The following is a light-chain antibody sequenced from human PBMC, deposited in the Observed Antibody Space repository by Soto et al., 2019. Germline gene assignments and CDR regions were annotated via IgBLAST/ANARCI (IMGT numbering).Light chain of an antibody. CDR3: CSYAGSHTPWV. J-gene: IGLJ3*02. CDR2: DVN. V-gene: IGLV2-11*01. Sequence: QSALTQPRSVSGSPGQSVIISCTGTSSDVGGYNYVSWYQQHPGKAPKLMIYDVNKWPSGVPHRFSGSKSGNTASLTISGLQAEDEADYHCCSYAGSHTPWVFGGGTKVTVL. CDR1: SSDVGGYNY.